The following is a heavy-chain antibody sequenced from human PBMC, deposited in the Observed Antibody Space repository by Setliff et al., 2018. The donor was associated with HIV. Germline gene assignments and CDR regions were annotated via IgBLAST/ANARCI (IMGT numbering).Heavy chain of an antibody. CDR1: GYTFTSYY. Sequence: GASVKVSCKASGYTFTSYYMHWVRQAPGQGLEWMGIINPSGGSTSYAQKFQGRVTMTRDTSTSTVYMELSSLRSEDTAVYYCARDRSITIFGVVISGNYYYYMDVWGKGTTVTVSS. J-gene: IGHJ6*03. V-gene: IGHV1-46*01. CDR3: ARDRSITIFGVVISGNYYYYMDV. D-gene: IGHD3-3*01. CDR2: INPSGGST.